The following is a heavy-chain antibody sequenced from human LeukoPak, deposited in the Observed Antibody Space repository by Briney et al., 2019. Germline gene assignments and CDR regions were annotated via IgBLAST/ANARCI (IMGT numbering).Heavy chain of an antibody. Sequence: GGSLRLSCAASGFTFSSYWMNWVRHAPGKGLVWVSRIASDGSSTTYADSVKGRFRISRDNAKNTLYLQMNSLRVEDTAVYYCARGRPHGNDYWGQGTLVTVSS. CDR2: IASDGSST. D-gene: IGHD4-23*01. V-gene: IGHV3-74*01. CDR1: GFTFSSYW. J-gene: IGHJ4*02. CDR3: ARGRPHGNDY.